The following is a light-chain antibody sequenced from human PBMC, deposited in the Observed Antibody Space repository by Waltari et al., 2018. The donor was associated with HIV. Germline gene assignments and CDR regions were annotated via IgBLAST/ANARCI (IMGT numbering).Light chain of an antibody. J-gene: IGLJ3*02. CDR1: SSDGGGYNY. V-gene: IGLV2-14*01. Sequence: QSALTQPASVSGSPGQSITIPCTGTSSDGGGYNYVSWYQQHPGKAPKLMIYEVNNRPSGVSNRFSGSKSGNTASLTISGLQAEDEADYYCTSYTSSSSWVFGGGTKVTVL. CDR2: EVN. CDR3: TSYTSSSSWV.